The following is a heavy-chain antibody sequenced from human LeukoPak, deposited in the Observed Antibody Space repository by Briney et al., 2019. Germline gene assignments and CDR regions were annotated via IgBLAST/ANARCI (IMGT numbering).Heavy chain of an antibody. Sequence: SETLSLICTVSGSSISSYYWSWIRQPPGKGLEWIGYVYYSGSANYKPSLKSRVTISLDTSKNQFSLQLRSLTAADTAVYYCARGSIFSSWSSQFDYWGQGTLVTVSS. CDR1: GSSISSYY. D-gene: IGHD6-13*01. V-gene: IGHV4-59*01. CDR3: ARGSIFSSWSSQFDY. J-gene: IGHJ4*02. CDR2: VYYSGSA.